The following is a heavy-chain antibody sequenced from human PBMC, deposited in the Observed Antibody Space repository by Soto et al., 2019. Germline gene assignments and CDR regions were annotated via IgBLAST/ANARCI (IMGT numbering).Heavy chain of an antibody. CDR1: RFTFSTYA. D-gene: IGHD3-10*01. CDR2: ISGSGGNT. CDR3: AKSAMVRGGGWFDP. V-gene: IGHV3-23*01. Sequence: EVQLLESGGGLVQPGGSLRLSCAASRFTFSTYAMSWVRQAPGKGLEWVSDISGSGGNTYYADSVKGRFTIASDNSKITLYLQMNSLRAEDTAVYYCAKSAMVRGGGWFDPWGQGTLVTVSS. J-gene: IGHJ5*02.